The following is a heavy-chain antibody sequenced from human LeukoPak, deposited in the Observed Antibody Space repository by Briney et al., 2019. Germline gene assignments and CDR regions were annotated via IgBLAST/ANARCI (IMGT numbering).Heavy chain of an antibody. CDR2: IYYSGST. V-gene: IGHV4-30-4*01. D-gene: IGHD6-19*01. CDR1: GGSISSGDYY. CDR3: ARVIRMAVAGHFFDY. Sequence: PSETLSLTCTVSGGSISSGDYYWSWIRQPPGKGPEWIGYIYYSGSTYYNPSLKSRVTISVDTSKNQFSLKLSSVTAADTAVYYCARVIRMAVAGHFFDYWGQGTLVTVSS. J-gene: IGHJ4*02.